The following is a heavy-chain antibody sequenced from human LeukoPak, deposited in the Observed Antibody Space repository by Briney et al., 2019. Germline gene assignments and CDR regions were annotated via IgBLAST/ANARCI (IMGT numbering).Heavy chain of an antibody. D-gene: IGHD3-10*01. V-gene: IGHV4-4*07. CDR2: IYTSGSI. J-gene: IGHJ4*02. CDR1: GGSISSYY. Sequence: SETLSLTCTVSGGSISSYYWSWLRQPAGKGLEWIGRIYTSGSINYNPSLKSRVTLSVDTSKNQFSLKLSSVTAADTAVYYCAREMVRPGGAKDDYWGQGTLVTVSS. CDR3: AREMVRPGGAKDDY.